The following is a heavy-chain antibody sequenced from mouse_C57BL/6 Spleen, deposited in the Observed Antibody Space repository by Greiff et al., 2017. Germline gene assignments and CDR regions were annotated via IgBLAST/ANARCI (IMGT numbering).Heavy chain of an antibody. J-gene: IGHJ3*01. CDR3: ASPYDYVWFAY. V-gene: IGHV3-6*01. Sequence: VQLKESGPGLVKPSQSLSLTCSVTGYSITSGYYWNWIRQFPGNKLEWMGYISYDGSNNYNPSLKNRISITRDTSKNQFFLKLNSVTTEDTATYYCASPYDYVWFAYWGQGTLVTVSA. CDR2: ISYDGSN. CDR1: GYSITSGYY. D-gene: IGHD2-4*01.